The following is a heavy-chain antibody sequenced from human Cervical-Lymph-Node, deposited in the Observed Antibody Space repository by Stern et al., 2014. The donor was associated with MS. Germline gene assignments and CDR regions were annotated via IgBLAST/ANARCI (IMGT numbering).Heavy chain of an antibody. V-gene: IGHV3-53*01. CDR3: AKVAYRGRDPLYYFDY. CDR1: GFSVNNNY. J-gene: IGHJ4*02. Sequence: EVQLVESGGGLIQPGGSLRLSCAASGFSVNNNYMTWVRQAHGKGLEWVSLLYSGGKTYYADYVRGRFTISRDDSKNTLYRQMNSLRADDTSVYYCAKVAYRGRDPLYYFDYWGQGTLVTVSS. CDR2: LYSGGKT. D-gene: IGHD5-12*01.